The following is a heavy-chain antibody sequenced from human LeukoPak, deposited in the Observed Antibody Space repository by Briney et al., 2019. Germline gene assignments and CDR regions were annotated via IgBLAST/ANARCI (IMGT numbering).Heavy chain of an antibody. V-gene: IGHV1-69*04. J-gene: IGHJ4*02. Sequence: SVKVSCKASGGTFSNYGFNWVRQAPGQGLEWVGRIIPVLGIESYAQKFQGRVTISADQSTSTAYMDLSSLRSEDTAVYYCARGSRKITFGGVIWDFFDYWGQGSLVTVSS. D-gene: IGHD3-16*02. CDR3: ARGSRKITFGGVIWDFFDY. CDR2: IIPVLGIE. CDR1: GGTFSNYG.